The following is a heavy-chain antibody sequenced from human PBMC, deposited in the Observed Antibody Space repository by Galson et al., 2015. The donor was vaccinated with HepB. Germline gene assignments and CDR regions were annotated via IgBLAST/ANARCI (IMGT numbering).Heavy chain of an antibody. Sequence: TLSLTCAVYGGSFSGYYWSWIRQPPGKGLEWIGEINHSGSTNYNPSLKSRVTISVDTSKNQFSLKLSSVTAADTAVYYCAREALRKMATIPRVDWYFDLWGRGTLVTVSS. CDR3: AREALRKMATIPRVDWYFDL. CDR1: GGSFSGYY. CDR2: INHSGST. J-gene: IGHJ2*01. D-gene: IGHD5-24*01. V-gene: IGHV4-34*01.